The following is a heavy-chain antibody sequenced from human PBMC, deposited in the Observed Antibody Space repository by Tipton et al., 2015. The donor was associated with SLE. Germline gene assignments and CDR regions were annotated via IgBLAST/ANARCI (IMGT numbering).Heavy chain of an antibody. V-gene: IGHV4-61*09. CDR1: GGSISSGSYY. CDR2: IYTSGST. D-gene: IGHD3-22*01. J-gene: IGHJ4*02. CDR3: ARVLPNGYYDSSGYYN. Sequence: TLSLTCTVSGGSISSGSYYWSWIRQPAGKGLEWIGYIYTSGSTNYNPSLKSRVTISVDTSKNQFSLKLSSVTAADTAVYYCARVLPNGYYDSSGYYNWGQGTLVTVSS.